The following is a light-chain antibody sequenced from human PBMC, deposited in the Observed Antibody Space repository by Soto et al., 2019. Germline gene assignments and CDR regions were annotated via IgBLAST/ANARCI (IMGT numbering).Light chain of an antibody. J-gene: IGKJ1*01. Sequence: EIVWTQSPATLSLSPGERATFSCRSSQSVSSYLAWYQQKPGQAPRLLIYDASNRATGIPARFSGSGSGTDFTLTISSLEPEDFAVYYCQQRSNWPPITFGQGTKVDIK. CDR2: DAS. CDR1: QSVSSY. CDR3: QQRSNWPPIT. V-gene: IGKV3-11*01.